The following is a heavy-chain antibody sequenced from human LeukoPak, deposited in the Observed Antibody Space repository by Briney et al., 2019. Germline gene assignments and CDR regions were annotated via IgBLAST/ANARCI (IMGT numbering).Heavy chain of an antibody. D-gene: IGHD6-13*01. CDR3: ARELAAAANWFDP. CDR2: IYYSGST. V-gene: IGHV4-59*01. Sequence: SETLSLTCTVSGGSISSYYWSWIRQPPGKGLEWIGYIYYSGSTNYNPSLKSRVTISVDTSKNQFSLKPSSVTAADTAVYYCARELAAAANWFDPWGQGTLVTVSS. CDR1: GGSISSYY. J-gene: IGHJ5*02.